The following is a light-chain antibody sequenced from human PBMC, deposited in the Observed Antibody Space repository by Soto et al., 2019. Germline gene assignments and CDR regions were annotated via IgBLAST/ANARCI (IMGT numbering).Light chain of an antibody. V-gene: IGKV3-11*01. CDR1: QSVSSY. CDR2: DAS. Sequence: EIVLTQSPATLSLSPGERATLSCRASQSVSSYLAWYQQKPGQAPRLLIYDASNRATGIPARFSGSGSGTDFTLPISSLEPADFADYYCQQRSNWPPLTFGGGTKVEIK. J-gene: IGKJ4*01. CDR3: QQRSNWPPLT.